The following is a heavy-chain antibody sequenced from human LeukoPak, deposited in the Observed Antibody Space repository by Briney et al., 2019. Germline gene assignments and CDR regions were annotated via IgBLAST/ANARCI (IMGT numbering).Heavy chain of an antibody. V-gene: IGHV3-30*03. Sequence: GRSLRLSCAASGFTFSGHGSHWVRQAPGKGLEWVAAISYDGSNKYYADSVKGRFTISRDNPGNVMYLQMDSLRAEDTAVYYCTRVAQSGPTGWFDPWGQGTLVTVSS. D-gene: IGHD1-1*01. CDR1: GFTFSGHG. CDR2: ISYDGSNK. J-gene: IGHJ5*02. CDR3: TRVAQSGPTGWFDP.